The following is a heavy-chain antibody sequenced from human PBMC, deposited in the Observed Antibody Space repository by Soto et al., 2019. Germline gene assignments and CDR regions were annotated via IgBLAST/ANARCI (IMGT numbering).Heavy chain of an antibody. V-gene: IGHV3-72*01. D-gene: IGHD3-3*01. J-gene: IGHJ4*02. CDR1: GFSFSDYY. CDR3: SKLEGG. Sequence: EEQLVESGGGLVQPGGSLTLSCEASGFSFSDYYMEWVRQAPGKGLEWVARSRNKVKSYTTDYAASVKGRFTISRDLSKNSLYLEMNNLKTEDTAVYYCSKLEGGWGQGTLVTVSS. CDR2: SRNKVKSYTT.